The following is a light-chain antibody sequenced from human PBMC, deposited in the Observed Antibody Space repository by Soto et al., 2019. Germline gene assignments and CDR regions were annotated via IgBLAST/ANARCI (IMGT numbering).Light chain of an antibody. CDR1: QSVSSY. J-gene: IGKJ5*01. CDR3: QQRSNWPPIT. CDR2: DDF. V-gene: IGKV3-11*01. Sequence: EIVLTQSPATLSLSPGERATLSCRASQSVSSYLAWYQQKPGQAPRLLIYDDFNRATGIPARFSGSGSGADFNLTVSSLEPGDFAVYYCQQRSNWPPITFGQGTRLEIK.